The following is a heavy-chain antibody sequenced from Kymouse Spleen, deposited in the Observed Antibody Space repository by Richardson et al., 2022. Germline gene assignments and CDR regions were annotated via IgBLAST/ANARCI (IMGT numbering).Heavy chain of an antibody. CDR3: ARPGITMVRGVIMDYYYGMDV. CDR1: GGSISSSSYY. CDR2: IYYSGST. D-gene: IGHD3-10*01. Sequence: QLQLQESGPGLVKPSETLSLTCTVSGGSISSSSYYWGWIRQPPGKGLEWIGSIYYSGSTYYNPSLKSRVTISVDTSKNQFSLKLSSVTAADTAVYYCARPGITMVRGVIMDYYYGMDVWGQGTTVTVSS. V-gene: IGHV4-39*01. J-gene: IGHJ6*02.